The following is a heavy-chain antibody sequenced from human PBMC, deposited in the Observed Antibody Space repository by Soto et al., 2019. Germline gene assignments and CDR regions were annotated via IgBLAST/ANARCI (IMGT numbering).Heavy chain of an antibody. CDR3: AKGSYRRHDY. CDR1: GFTFSTYA. Sequence: EVQLLESGGGLVQPGGSLRLSCAASGFTFSTYAMSWVRQAPGKGLEWVSAISGSGDTTYYANSVKGLITISRDNSEITLCLQVNSLRAEDTAVDFWAKGSYRRHDYWGQVAVVTGSS. CDR2: ISGSGDTT. V-gene: IGHV3-23*01. J-gene: IGHJ4*02. D-gene: IGHD1-26*01.